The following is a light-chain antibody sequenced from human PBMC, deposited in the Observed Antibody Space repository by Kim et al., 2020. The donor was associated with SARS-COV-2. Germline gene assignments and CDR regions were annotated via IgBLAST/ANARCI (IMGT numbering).Light chain of an antibody. Sequence: VSPGQTASITCSGDKVGDKYVSWYQQRPGRSPMLIISQDTKRPSRIPGRFSGSNSGNKATLTISGTQAIDEADYYCQVWDSRTAWVFGGGTQLTVL. CDR3: QVWDSRTAWV. CDR1: KVGDKY. J-gene: IGLJ3*02. CDR2: QDT. V-gene: IGLV3-1*01.